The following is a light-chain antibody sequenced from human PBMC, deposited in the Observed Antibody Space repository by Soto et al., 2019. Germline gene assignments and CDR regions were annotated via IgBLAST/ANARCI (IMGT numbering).Light chain of an antibody. CDR1: QSVSSY. V-gene: IGKV3-11*01. CDR3: QQRSNWPPLT. J-gene: IGKJ4*01. Sequence: EIVLTQSPATLSLSPGERATLSCRASQSVSSYLAWYQQKPGQAPRLLIYDASNRATGIPARFSGSGSGTDFNLTSRSLESEDFAVYYGQQRSNWPPLTCGGGTKVEIK. CDR2: DAS.